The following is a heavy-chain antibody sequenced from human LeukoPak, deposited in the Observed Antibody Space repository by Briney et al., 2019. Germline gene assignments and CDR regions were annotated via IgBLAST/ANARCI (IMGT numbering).Heavy chain of an antibody. V-gene: IGHV4-31*03. CDR2: IYYSGST. D-gene: IGHD4/OR15-4a*01. Sequence: SQTLSLTCTVSNGSISSGGYCWGWIRQHPGKGLEWIGYIYYSGSTYYNPSLKSRVIISVDMSKDQFALKLSSVTAADTAVYYCARGAGGAVYFDYWGQGTLVTVSS. CDR1: NGSISSGGYC. J-gene: IGHJ4*02. CDR3: ARGAGGAVYFDY.